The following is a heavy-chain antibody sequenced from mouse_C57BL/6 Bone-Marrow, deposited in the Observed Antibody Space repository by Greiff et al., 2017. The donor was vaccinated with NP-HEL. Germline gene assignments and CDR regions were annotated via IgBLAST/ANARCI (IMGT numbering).Heavy chain of an antibody. V-gene: IGHV10-1*01. J-gene: IGHJ4*01. CDR3: VRPHYYGSSYAMDY. D-gene: IGHD1-1*01. Sequence: EVQGVESGGGLVQPKGSLKLSCAASGFSFNTYAMNWVRQAPGKGLEWVARIRSKSNNYATYYADSVKDRFTISRDDSESMLYLQMNNLKTEDTAMYYCVRPHYYGSSYAMDYWGQGTSVTVSS. CDR2: IRSKSNNYAT. CDR1: GFSFNTYA.